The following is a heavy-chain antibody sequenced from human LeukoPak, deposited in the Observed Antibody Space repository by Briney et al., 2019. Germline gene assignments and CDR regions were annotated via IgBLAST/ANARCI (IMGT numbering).Heavy chain of an antibody. Sequence: SETLSLTCAVSGYSISSGYYWGWIRQPPGKGLEWIGSIYHSGSTYYNPSLKSRVTISVDTSKNRFSLKLSSVTAADTAVYYCASTRRDYWGQGTLVTVSS. CDR1: GYSISSGYY. CDR3: ASTRRDY. J-gene: IGHJ4*02. D-gene: IGHD6-25*01. V-gene: IGHV4-38-2*01. CDR2: IYHSGST.